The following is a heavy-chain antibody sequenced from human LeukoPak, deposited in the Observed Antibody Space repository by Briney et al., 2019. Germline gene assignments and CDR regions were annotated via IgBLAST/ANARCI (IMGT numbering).Heavy chain of an antibody. CDR3: ARVNQLYYYGMDV. V-gene: IGHV4-34*01. D-gene: IGHD1-14*01. CDR2: INHSGST. Sequence: SETLSLTCAVSGGSFSGYYWSWIRQPPGKGLEWIGEINHSGSTNYNPSLKRRVTISAATSKHQFSLKLSSVTAADTAVYYCARVNQLYYYGMDVWGQGTTVTVSS. J-gene: IGHJ6*02. CDR1: GGSFSGYY.